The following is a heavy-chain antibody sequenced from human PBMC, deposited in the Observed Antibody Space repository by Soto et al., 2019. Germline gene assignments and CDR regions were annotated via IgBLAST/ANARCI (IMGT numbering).Heavy chain of an antibody. V-gene: IGHV1-2*02. J-gene: IGHJ6*02. CDR2: INPNSGGT. D-gene: IGHD3-3*01. CDR1: GYTFTGYY. Sequence: ASVKVSCKASGYTFTGYYMHWVRQAPGQGLEWMGWINPNSGGTNYAQKFQGRVTMTRDTSISTAYMELSRLRSDDTAVYYCAIPPFDFWSGYYEAGSYYYGMDVWRQGTTVTVSS. CDR3: AIPPFDFWSGYYEAGSYYYGMDV.